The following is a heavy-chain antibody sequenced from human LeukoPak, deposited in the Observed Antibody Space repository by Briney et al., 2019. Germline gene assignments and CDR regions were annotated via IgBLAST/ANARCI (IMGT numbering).Heavy chain of an antibody. CDR3: ARPREQWLGNDAFDI. V-gene: IGHV4-38-2*02. D-gene: IGHD6-19*01. J-gene: IGHJ3*02. CDR2: IYHSGST. Sequence: SETLSLTCTVSVYSISSGYYWGWIRQPPGKGLEWIGSIYHSGSTYYNPSLKSRVTISVDTSKNQFSLKLSSVTAADTAVYYCARPREQWLGNDAFDIWGQGTMVTVSS. CDR1: VYSISSGYY.